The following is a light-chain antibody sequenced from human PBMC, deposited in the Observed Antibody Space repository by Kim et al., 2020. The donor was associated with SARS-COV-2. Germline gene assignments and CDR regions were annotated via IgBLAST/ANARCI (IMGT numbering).Light chain of an antibody. J-gene: IGLJ2*01. CDR1: SRDVGGFDF. CDR3: CSYAGSYTWV. CDR2: DVN. Sequence: QSALTQPRSASGSPGQSVTISCTGTSRDVGGFDFVSWYQQHPGKAPKLMIYDVNKRPSGVPDRFSGSKSDNTASLTISGLQAEDDADYYCCSYAGSYTWVFGGGTQLTVL. V-gene: IGLV2-11*01.